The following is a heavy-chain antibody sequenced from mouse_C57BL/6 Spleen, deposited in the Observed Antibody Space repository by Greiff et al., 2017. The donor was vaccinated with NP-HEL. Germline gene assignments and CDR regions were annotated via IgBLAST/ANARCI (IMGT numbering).Heavy chain of an antibody. V-gene: IGHV1-15*01. CDR1: GYTFTDYE. CDR2: IDPETGGT. Sequence: VQLQQSGAELVRPGASVTLSCKASGYTFTDYEMHWVKQTPVHGLEWIGAIDPETGGTAYNQKFKGKAILTADKSSSTAYMELRSLTSEDSAVYYCTRGPLRYFDYWGQGTTLTVSS. J-gene: IGHJ2*01. CDR3: TRGPLRYFDY.